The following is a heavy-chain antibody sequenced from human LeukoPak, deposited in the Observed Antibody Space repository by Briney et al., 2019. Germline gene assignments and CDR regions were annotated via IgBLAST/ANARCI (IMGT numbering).Heavy chain of an antibody. V-gene: IGHV4-38-2*01. Sequence: SETLSLTCAVSGYSISSGYYWGWIRQPPGKGLEWIGSIYHSGSTYYNPSLKSRVTISVDTSKNQFSLKLSSVTAADTAVYYCARVVIGYHYDSSGYPVLFDYWGQGTLVTVSS. J-gene: IGHJ4*02. CDR2: IYHSGST. CDR3: ARVVIGYHYDSSGYPVLFDY. D-gene: IGHD3-22*01. CDR1: GYSISSGYY.